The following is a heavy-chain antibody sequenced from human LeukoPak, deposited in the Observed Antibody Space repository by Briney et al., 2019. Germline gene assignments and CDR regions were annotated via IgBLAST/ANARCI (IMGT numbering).Heavy chain of an antibody. Sequence: PSETLSLTCTVSGDSISTRTYHWGWIRQPPGKGLEWIGCIYYSGSTYYNPSLKSRVTISVDTSKNQFSLKLSSVTAADTAVYYCARHYEHFDYWGQGTLVTVSS. CDR1: GDSISTRTYH. D-gene: IGHD4-17*01. CDR2: IYYSGST. J-gene: IGHJ4*02. V-gene: IGHV4-30-4*08. CDR3: ARHYEHFDY.